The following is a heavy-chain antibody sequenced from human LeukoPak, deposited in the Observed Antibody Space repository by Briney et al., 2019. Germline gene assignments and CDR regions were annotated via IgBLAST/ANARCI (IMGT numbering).Heavy chain of an antibody. Sequence: GGSLRLSCAASGITFSNSWMTWVRQAPGKGLEWVSYISSSGSTIYYADSVKGRFTISRDNAKNSLYLQMNSLRAEDTAVYYCAELGITMIGGVWGKGTTVTISS. CDR1: GITFSNSW. D-gene: IGHD3-10*02. CDR2: ISSSGSTI. V-gene: IGHV3-48*04. CDR3: AELGITMIGGV. J-gene: IGHJ6*04.